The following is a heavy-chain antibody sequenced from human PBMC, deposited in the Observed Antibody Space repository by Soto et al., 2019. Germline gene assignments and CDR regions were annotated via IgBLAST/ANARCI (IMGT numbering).Heavy chain of an antibody. CDR3: ARGRIAAAGLPLYGMDV. Sequence: PSQTLSLTCAISGDSVSSNSAAWNWIRQSPSRGLEWLGRTYYRSKWYNDYAVFVKSRITINPDTSKNQFSLQLNSVTPEDTAVYYCARGRIAAAGLPLYGMDVWGQGTTVTVSS. J-gene: IGHJ6*02. V-gene: IGHV6-1*01. CDR2: TYYRSKWYN. CDR1: GDSVSSNSAA. D-gene: IGHD6-13*01.